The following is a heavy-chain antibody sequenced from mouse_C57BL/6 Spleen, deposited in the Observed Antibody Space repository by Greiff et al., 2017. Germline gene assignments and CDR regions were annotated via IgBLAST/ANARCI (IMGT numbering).Heavy chain of an antibody. CDR1: GFNIKDYY. CDR2: IDPRDGDT. V-gene: IGHV14-2*01. J-gene: IGHJ2*01. D-gene: IGHD1-1*01. CDR3: AGRYYGSSYYFDY. Sequence: VQLQQSGAELVKPGASVTLSCTASGFNIKDYYMHWVNQRTEQGLEWIGRIDPRDGDTKYAPKIQGKATITADTSSNTAYLELSSLASEDTAGYYVAGRYYGSSYYFDYWGQGTTLSVSS.